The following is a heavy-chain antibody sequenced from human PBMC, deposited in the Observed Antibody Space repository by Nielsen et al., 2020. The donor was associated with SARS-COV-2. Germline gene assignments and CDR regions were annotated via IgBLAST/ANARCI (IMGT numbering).Heavy chain of an antibody. D-gene: IGHD5-12*01. J-gene: IGHJ6*04. CDR2: ISYSGST. Sequence: SETLSLTCTVSGGSVSTYDYYWSWIRQTPGKGLEWIGSISYSGSTDDNPSLKSRITMSIDTSKNRFSLKLNSVTTADTAVYYCARRYSGYVLGWAFDVWGKGTTVTVSS. CDR3: ARRYSGYVLGWAFDV. CDR1: GGSVSTYDYY. V-gene: IGHV4-30-4*01.